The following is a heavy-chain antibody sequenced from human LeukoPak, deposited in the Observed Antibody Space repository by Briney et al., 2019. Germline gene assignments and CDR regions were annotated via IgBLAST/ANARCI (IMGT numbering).Heavy chain of an antibody. V-gene: IGHV4-34*01. CDR2: INHSGST. CDR3: ARGDIVVVPAALYYFDY. D-gene: IGHD2-2*01. J-gene: IGHJ4*02. Sequence: PSETLSLTCAVYGGSFSRYYWSWIRQPPGKGLEWIGAINHSGSTNYNPSLKSRVTISVDTSKNQFSLKLSSVTAADTAVYYCARGDIVVVPAALYYFDYWGQGTLVTVFS. CDR1: GGSFSRYY.